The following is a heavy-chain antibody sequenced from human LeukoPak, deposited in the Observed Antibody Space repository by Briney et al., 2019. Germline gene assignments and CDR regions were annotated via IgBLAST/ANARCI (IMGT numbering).Heavy chain of an antibody. Sequence: SETLSLTCTVSGYSISSGYYWGWIRQPPGKGLEWIGSIHYSARIYYNPSLKSRLTISPDTSKNQFSLKLTSVTAADTAVYYCTREVRSAWASFDPWGQGTLVIVSS. V-gene: IGHV4-38-2*02. CDR1: GYSISSGYY. CDR2: IHYSARI. J-gene: IGHJ5*02. D-gene: IGHD1-26*01. CDR3: TREVRSAWASFDP.